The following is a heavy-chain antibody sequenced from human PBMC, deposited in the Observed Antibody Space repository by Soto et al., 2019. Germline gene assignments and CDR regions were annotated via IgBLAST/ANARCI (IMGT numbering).Heavy chain of an antibody. V-gene: IGHV3-15*01. CDR1: GLTFSDAL. CDR3: TTGTAGWLS. D-gene: IGHD3-9*01. CDR2: ILTKADGGAT. Sequence: EVQLVESGGGLVKPGGSLRLSCVASGLTFSDALVNWVRQPPGKGLEWVGRILTKADGGATDFAAPVQGRFTLSRDDSRNTLYLQMNSLKPDDTGTYYCTTGTAGWLSWGQGTLVTVSS. J-gene: IGHJ5*02.